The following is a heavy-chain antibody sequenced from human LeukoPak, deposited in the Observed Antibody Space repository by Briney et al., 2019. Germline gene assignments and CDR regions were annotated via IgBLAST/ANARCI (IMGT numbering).Heavy chain of an antibody. Sequence: SETLSLTCAVYGGSFSGYYWSWIRQPPGKGLEWIGEINHSGSTNYNPSLKSRVTISVDTSKNQFSLKLSSVTAADTAVYYCARRRRSGGSSPYYGMDVWGQGTKVTVSS. D-gene: IGHD2-15*01. CDR2: INHSGST. CDR3: ARRRRSGGSSPYYGMDV. J-gene: IGHJ6*02. CDR1: GGSFSGYY. V-gene: IGHV4-34*01.